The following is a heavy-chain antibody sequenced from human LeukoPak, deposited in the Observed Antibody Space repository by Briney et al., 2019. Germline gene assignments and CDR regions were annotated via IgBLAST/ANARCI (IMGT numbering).Heavy chain of an antibody. CDR1: GGSISSYY. CDR3: ARDFGYCSSTSCYDNWFDP. D-gene: IGHD2-2*01. J-gene: IGHJ5*02. V-gene: IGHV4-59*01. Sequence: NPSETLSLTCTVSGGSISSYYWSWIRQPPGKGLEWIGYIYYSGSTNYNPSLKSRVTISVDTSKNQFSLKLSSVTAADTAVYYCARDFGYCSSTSCYDNWFDPWGQGTLVTVSS. CDR2: IYYSGST.